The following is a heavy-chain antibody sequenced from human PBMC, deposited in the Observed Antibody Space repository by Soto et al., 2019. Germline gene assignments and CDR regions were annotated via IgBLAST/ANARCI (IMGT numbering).Heavy chain of an antibody. CDR3: ARDRRSIAALPNWFDP. V-gene: IGHV1-69*13. CDR2: IIPIFGTA. J-gene: IGHJ5*02. D-gene: IGHD6-6*01. CDR1: GGTFSSYA. Sequence: GASVKVSCKASGGTFSSYAISWVRQAPGQGLEWMGGIIPIFGTANYAQKFQGRVTITADESTSTAYMELSSLRSEDTAVYYCARDRRSIAALPNWFDPWGQGTLVTVSS.